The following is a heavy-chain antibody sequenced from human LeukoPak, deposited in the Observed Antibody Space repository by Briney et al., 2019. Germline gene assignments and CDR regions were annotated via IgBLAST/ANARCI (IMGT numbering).Heavy chain of an antibody. CDR2: INPSGGST. V-gene: IGHV1-46*01. CDR3: ARVTIFGVVIGPYGMDV. Sequence: VSVKVSCKASGYTFTSYYMHWVRQAPGQGLEWMGIINPSGGSTSYAQKFQGRVTMTRDTSTSTVYMELSSLRSEDTAVYYCARVTIFGVVIGPYGMDVWGQGTTVTVSS. CDR1: GYTFTSYY. J-gene: IGHJ6*02. D-gene: IGHD3-3*01.